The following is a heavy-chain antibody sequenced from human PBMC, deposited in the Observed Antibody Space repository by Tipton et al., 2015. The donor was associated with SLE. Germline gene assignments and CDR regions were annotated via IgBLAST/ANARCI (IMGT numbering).Heavy chain of an antibody. J-gene: IGHJ4*02. D-gene: IGHD4-17*01. CDR1: GLTFSSYA. CDR3: ARGDGDDAFDC. V-gene: IGHV3-30*04. Sequence: SLRLSCAASGLTFSSYAMHWVRQAPGKGLEWVAVISYDGSNKYYADSVKGRFTISRDNSKNTLYLQMNSLRAEDTAVYYCARGDGDDAFDCWGQGPLVAVSS. CDR2: ISYDGSNK.